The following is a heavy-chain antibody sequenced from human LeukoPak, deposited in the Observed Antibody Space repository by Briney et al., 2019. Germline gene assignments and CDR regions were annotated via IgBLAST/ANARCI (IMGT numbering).Heavy chain of an antibody. CDR2: ICSGGGT. CDR1: GFTVSSNY. CDR3: AREIVGTAGAFDI. J-gene: IGHJ3*02. Sequence: DPGGSLRLSCAASGFTVSSNYMSWVRQAPGKGLEWVSVICSGGGTYYADSVKGRFTISRDNSKNTLYLQMNSLRAEDTAVYYCAREIVGTAGAFDIWGQGTMVTVSS. D-gene: IGHD2-21*01. V-gene: IGHV3-53*01.